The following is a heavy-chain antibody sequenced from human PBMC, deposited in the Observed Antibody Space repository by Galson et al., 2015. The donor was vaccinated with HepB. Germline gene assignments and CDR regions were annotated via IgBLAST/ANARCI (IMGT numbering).Heavy chain of an antibody. CDR2: IITTGDNF. J-gene: IGHJ3*01. Sequence: SLRLSCSAPGSSLRCYPLDWVRQGPTQGLRWVLYIITTGDNFHHAESVKGRFTVTRDNDKNAVFLQMNDLGVEDTAVYYCATTLCGSGAYWTFEGWGQGTLVTVSS. V-gene: IGHV3-48*03. CDR1: GSSLRCYP. CDR3: ATTLCGSGAYWTFEG. D-gene: IGHD3-22*01.